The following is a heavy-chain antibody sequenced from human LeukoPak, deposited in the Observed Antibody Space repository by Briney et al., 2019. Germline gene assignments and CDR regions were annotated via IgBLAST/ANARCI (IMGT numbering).Heavy chain of an antibody. V-gene: IGHV3-11*01. Sequence: GGSLRLSCAASGFTFSDYYMSWIRQAPGKGLEWVSYISSSGSTIYYADSVKGRFTISRDNAKNSLYLQMNSLRAEDTAVYYCARSYSSGWNDAFDIWGQGTMVTVSS. CDR1: GFTFSDYY. CDR3: ARSYSSGWNDAFDI. D-gene: IGHD6-19*01. J-gene: IGHJ3*02. CDR2: ISSSGSTI.